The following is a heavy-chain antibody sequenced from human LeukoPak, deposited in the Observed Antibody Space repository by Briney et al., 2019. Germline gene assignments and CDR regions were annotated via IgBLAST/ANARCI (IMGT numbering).Heavy chain of an antibody. V-gene: IGHV4-59*01. Sequence: KASETLSLTCAVYGGSFSSYYWSWIRQPPGKGLEWIGYIYYSGSTNYNPSLKSRVTISVDTSKNQFSLKLSSVTAADTAVYYCAGTGRKNAFDIWGQGTMVTVSS. CDR2: IYYSGST. CDR3: AGTGRKNAFDI. CDR1: GGSFSSYY. J-gene: IGHJ3*02. D-gene: IGHD1-26*01.